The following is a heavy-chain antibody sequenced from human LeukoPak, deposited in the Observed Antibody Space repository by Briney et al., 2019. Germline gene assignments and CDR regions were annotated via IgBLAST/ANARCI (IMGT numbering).Heavy chain of an antibody. V-gene: IGHV1-2*02. CDR2: MNPSNGDT. CDR1: AYPFTGYY. Sequence: ASVEVSCKASAYPFTGYYVHWVRQAPGQGLEWMGWMNPSNGDTNYVQKFQGRVTMTRDTSRRTAYMELNSLRFDDTAVYYCARWEASPSRGWFSPWGQGTLVTVSS. D-gene: IGHD2-2*01. J-gene: IGHJ5*02. CDR3: ARWEASPSRGWFSP.